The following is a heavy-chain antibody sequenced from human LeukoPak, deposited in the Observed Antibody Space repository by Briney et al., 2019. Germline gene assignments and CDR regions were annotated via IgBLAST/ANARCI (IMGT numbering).Heavy chain of an antibody. J-gene: IGHJ5*02. CDR2: INPSGGST. V-gene: IGHV1-46*01. CDR3: AADPLAGSPKYNWFDP. D-gene: IGHD1-26*01. CDR1: GYTFTSYY. Sequence: GASVKVSCKASGYTFTSYYMHWVRQAPGQGLEWMGIINPSGGSTSYAQKFQERVTITRDMSTSTAYMELSSLRSEDTAVYYCAADPLAGSPKYNWFDPWGQGTLVTVSS.